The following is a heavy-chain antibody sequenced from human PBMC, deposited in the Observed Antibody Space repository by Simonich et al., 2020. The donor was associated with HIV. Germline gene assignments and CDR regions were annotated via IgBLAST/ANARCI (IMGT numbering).Heavy chain of an antibody. CDR2: TNNSGST. V-gene: IGHV4-34*01. CDR1: GGSFSGYY. D-gene: IGHD6-13*01. CDR3: ARLTAGGLGEYFQH. J-gene: IGHJ1*01. Sequence: QVQLQQWGAGLLKPSETLSLTCAVYGGSFSGYYWSWIRQPQGKGLEWIGETNNSGSTNYNPSLKSRVTISVDTSKNQFSLKLSSVTAADTAVYYCARLTAGGLGEYFQHWGQGTLVTVSS.